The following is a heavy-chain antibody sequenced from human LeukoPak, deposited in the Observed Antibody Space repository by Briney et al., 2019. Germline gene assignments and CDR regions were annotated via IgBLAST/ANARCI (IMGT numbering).Heavy chain of an antibody. D-gene: IGHD6-13*01. J-gene: IGHJ4*02. CDR1: AFTFSSYE. CDR2: ISSSGGTI. V-gene: IGHV3-48*03. Sequence: PGGSLRLSCAASAFTFSSYELNWVRQAPGKGLVWVSYISSSGGTIYYADSVKGRFTISRDNAKNSVYLQMNSLRAEDTAVYYCARERSSSTWGSFDYWGQGTLVTVSS. CDR3: ARERSSSTWGSFDY.